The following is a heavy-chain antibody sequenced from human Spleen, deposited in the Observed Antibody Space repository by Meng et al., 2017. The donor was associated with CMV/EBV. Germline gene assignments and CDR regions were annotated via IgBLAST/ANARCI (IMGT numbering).Heavy chain of an antibody. Sequence: EPGHGLVQPSQTLSLTCTVSGGSISSSRYYWGWIRQPPGKGLEWIGSIYYSGSTYYNPSLKSRVTISVDTSKNQFSLKLSSVTAADTAVYYCARGRRVGSSSPYWYFDLWGRGTLVTVSS. CDR2: IYYSGST. J-gene: IGHJ2*01. CDR1: GGSISSSRYY. CDR3: ARGRRVGSSSPYWYFDL. V-gene: IGHV4-39*07. D-gene: IGHD6-6*01.